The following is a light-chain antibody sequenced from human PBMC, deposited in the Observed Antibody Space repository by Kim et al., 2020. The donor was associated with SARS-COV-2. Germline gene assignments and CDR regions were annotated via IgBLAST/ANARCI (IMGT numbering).Light chain of an antibody. V-gene: IGLV3-21*04. CDR2: YDT. Sequence: SYELSQPPSVSVAPGKTARLTCGGDNIGSKSVHWYQQMPGQAPVLVIYYDTDRPSGIPDRSSGSNSGNTATLTINRVEAGDEADYFCQVWDTTSDHYVFGTGTKVTVL. CDR3: QVWDTTSDHYV. CDR1: NIGSKS. J-gene: IGLJ1*01.